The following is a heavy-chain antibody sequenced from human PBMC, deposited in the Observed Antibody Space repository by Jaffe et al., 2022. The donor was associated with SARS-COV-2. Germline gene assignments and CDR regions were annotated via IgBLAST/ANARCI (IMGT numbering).Heavy chain of an antibody. V-gene: IGHV4-38-2*02. Sequence: QVQLQESGPGLVKPSETLSLTCTVSGYSISSGYYWGWIRQPPGKGLEWIGSIYHSGSTYYNPSLKSRVTISVDTSKNQFSLKLSSVTAADTAVYYCARKNYDIFTYYYYYMDVWGKGTTVTVSS. CDR1: GYSISSGYY. J-gene: IGHJ6*03. D-gene: IGHD3-9*01. CDR3: ARKNYDIFTYYYYYMDV. CDR2: IYHSGST.